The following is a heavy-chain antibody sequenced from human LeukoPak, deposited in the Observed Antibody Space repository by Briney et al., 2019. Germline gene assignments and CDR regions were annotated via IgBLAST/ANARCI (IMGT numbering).Heavy chain of an antibody. D-gene: IGHD2-21*02. CDR3: ARGTGEVTAGYY. V-gene: IGHV3-53*01. Sequence: PGGSLRLSCAGSGFTVRSFYMSWVRQAPGKGLEWVSVIYNDGRTFYADSVKGRFTISRDDSKNTLSLQMNSLRADDTAVYYCARGTGEVTAGYYWGQGTLVTVSS. CDR1: GFTVRSFY. CDR2: IYNDGRT. J-gene: IGHJ4*02.